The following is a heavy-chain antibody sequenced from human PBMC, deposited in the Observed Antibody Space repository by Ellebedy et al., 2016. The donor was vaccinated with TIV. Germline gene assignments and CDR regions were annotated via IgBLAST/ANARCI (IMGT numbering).Heavy chain of an antibody. CDR3: ARGGFFFDY. Sequence: SETLSLXXTVSGGSISSYYWSWIRQPAGKGLEWIGSIYYSGSTYYNPSLKSRVTISVDTSKNQFSLKLSSVTAADTAVYYCARGGFFFDYWGQGTLVTVSS. D-gene: IGHD1-26*01. V-gene: IGHV4-4*07. J-gene: IGHJ4*02. CDR2: IYYSGST. CDR1: GGSISSYY.